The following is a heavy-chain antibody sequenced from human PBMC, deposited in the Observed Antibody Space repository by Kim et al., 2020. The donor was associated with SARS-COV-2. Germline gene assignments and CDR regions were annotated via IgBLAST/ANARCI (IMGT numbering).Heavy chain of an antibody. V-gene: IGHV3-7*01. CDR3: PIAVHPNDYYAMDF. D-gene: IGHD6-19*01. CDR1: GFTFGDYG. J-gene: IGHJ6*02. CDR2: IKWNSSKK. Sequence: GGSLRLSCAASGFTFGDYGMRWVRQAPGKGLEWVSNIKWNSSKKAYADSVKGRFTTSRDNARNSLHLQMNSLRAEDTAVYYAPIAVHPNDYYAMDFWGQG.